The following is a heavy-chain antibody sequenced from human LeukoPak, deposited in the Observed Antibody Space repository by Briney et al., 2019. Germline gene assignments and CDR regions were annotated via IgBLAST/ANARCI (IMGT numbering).Heavy chain of an antibody. CDR3: ARAKIAARDPNNWFDP. J-gene: IGHJ5*02. Sequence: SETLSLTCTVSGYSINSGYYWAWIRPPPGKGLEWIGSIYHSGSAYYNPSLKSRVTISVDTSKNQFSLKLSSVTAADTAVYLCARAKIAARDPNNWFDPWGQGTLVTVSS. D-gene: IGHD6-6*01. V-gene: IGHV4-38-2*02. CDR1: GYSINSGYY. CDR2: IYHSGSA.